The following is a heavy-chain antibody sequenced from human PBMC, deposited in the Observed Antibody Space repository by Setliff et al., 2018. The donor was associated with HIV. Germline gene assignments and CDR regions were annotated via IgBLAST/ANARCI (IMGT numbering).Heavy chain of an antibody. Sequence: GSLRLSCAASGFTFSSYSMNWVRQAPGKGLEWVSYISSTSRTIYYADSVKGRSTVSRDNAKNSLYLQMNNLRAEDTAVYYCGRAPPYCSGGSCADYWGQGTLVTVSS. V-gene: IGHV3-48*04. CDR3: GRAPPYCSGGSCADY. J-gene: IGHJ4*02. CDR1: GFTFSSYS. D-gene: IGHD2-15*01. CDR2: ISSTSRTI.